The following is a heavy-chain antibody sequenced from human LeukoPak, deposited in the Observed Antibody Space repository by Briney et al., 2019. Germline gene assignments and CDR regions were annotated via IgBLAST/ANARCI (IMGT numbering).Heavy chain of an antibody. CDR3: ARQSSGRWLQLVDY. Sequence: SETLSLTCTVSGGSISSSSYYWGWIRQPPGKGLEWTGSIYYSGSTYYNPSLKSRVTISVDTSKNQFSLKLSSVTAADTAVYYCARQSSGRWLQLVDYWGQGTLVTVSS. CDR1: GGSISSSSYY. J-gene: IGHJ4*02. CDR2: IYYSGST. V-gene: IGHV4-39*01. D-gene: IGHD5-24*01.